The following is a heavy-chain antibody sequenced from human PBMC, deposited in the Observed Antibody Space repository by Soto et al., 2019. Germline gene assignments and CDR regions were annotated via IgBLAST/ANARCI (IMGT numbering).Heavy chain of an antibody. CDR3: ARRSRSSSCWYFLDY. Sequence: QVQLQESGPGLVKPSETLSLTCTVSGGSISSDSWSWIRQSPGKALEWIGYSYYNGVTKYNPSLKSRVTISVDTSQNQFSLRLTSVTAADTAVYYCARRSRSSSCWYFLDYWGQGTLVTVSS. V-gene: IGHV4-59*01. D-gene: IGHD6-19*01. CDR2: SYYNGVT. CDR1: GGSISSDS. J-gene: IGHJ4*02.